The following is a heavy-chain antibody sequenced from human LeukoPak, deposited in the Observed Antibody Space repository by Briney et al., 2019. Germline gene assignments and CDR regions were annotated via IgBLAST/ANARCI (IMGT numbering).Heavy chain of an antibody. CDR1: GYTFTSYG. CDR2: ISAYNGNT. V-gene: IGHV1-18*01. Sequence: ASVKVSCKASGYTFTSYGISWVRQAPRQGLEWMGWISAYNGNTNYAQKLQGRVTMTTDTSTSTAYMELRSLRSDDTAVYYCARREGEWELAYFDYWGQGTLVTVSS. J-gene: IGHJ4*02. CDR3: ARREGEWELAYFDY. D-gene: IGHD1-26*01.